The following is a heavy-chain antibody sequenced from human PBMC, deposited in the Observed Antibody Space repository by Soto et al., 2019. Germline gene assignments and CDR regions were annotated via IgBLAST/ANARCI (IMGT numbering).Heavy chain of an antibody. V-gene: IGHV3-21*01. CDR1: GFTFSSYS. Sequence: EVQLLESGGGLVKPGASLRLSCAASGFTFSSYSMNWVRQAPGKGLEWVSSISSSSSYIYYADSVKGRFTISRDNAKHSLYLQMNSLRAEDTAVYYCAKDSVVAATFDYWGQGTLVTVSS. D-gene: IGHD2-15*01. CDR2: ISSSSSYI. J-gene: IGHJ4*02. CDR3: AKDSVVAATFDY.